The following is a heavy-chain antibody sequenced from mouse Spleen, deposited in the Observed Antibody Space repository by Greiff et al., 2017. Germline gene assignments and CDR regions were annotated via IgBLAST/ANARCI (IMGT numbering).Heavy chain of an antibody. CDR2: ISYSGST. Sequence: EVQLQESGPSLVKPSQTLSLTCSVTGDSITSGYWNWIRKFPGNKLEYMGYISYSGSTYYNPSLKSRISITRDTSKNQYYLQLNSVTTEDTATYYCASLITTAPYYYAMDYWGQGTSVTVSS. V-gene: IGHV3-8*02. CDR1: GDSITSGY. J-gene: IGHJ4*01. CDR3: ASLITTAPYYYAMDY. D-gene: IGHD1-2*01.